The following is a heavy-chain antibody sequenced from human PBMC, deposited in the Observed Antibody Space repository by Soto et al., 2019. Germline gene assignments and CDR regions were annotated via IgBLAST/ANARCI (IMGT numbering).Heavy chain of an antibody. CDR2: ILPILGIA. J-gene: IGHJ4*02. D-gene: IGHD5-18*01. CDR1: GGTFSSYT. Sequence: QVQLVQSGAEVKKPGSSVQVSCKASGGTFSSYTISWVRQAPGQGLEWMGRILPILGIANYAQKFQGRVTITADKATSTAYMELSSLRSEDTAVYYCARTVYDSYGYGGGYWGQGTLVTVSS. V-gene: IGHV1-69*02. CDR3: ARTVYDSYGYGGGY.